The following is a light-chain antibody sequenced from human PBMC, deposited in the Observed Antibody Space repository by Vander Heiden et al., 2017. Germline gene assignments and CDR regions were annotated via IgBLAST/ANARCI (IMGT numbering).Light chain of an antibody. CDR1: KLGEKY. Sequence: SYELTQPPSVSVAPGQTASITCSGDKLGEKYASWYQQKPGHSPVLVIYQDSKRPSGTPERFSGSNSGNTATLTISGTQAMDEADYYCQAWDSSTVVFGGGTKLTVL. CDR3: QAWDSSTVV. J-gene: IGLJ2*01. CDR2: QDS. V-gene: IGLV3-1*01.